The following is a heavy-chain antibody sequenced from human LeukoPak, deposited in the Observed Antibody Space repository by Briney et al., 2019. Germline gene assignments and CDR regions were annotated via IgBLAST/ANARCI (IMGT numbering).Heavy chain of an antibody. CDR2: IVPIFGTA. J-gene: IGHJ4*02. V-gene: IGHV1-69*13. Sequence: SVKVSCKASGGTFSSYAISWVRQAPGQGLEWMGGIVPIFGTANYAQKFQGRVTITADESTSTAYMELSSLRSEDTAVYYCASRGEDYYDSSGYLELDYWGQGTLVTVSS. CDR3: ASRGEDYYDSSGYLELDY. D-gene: IGHD3-22*01. CDR1: GGTFSSYA.